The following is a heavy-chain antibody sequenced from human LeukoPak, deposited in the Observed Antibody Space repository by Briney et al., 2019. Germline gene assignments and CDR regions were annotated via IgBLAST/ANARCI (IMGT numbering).Heavy chain of an antibody. CDR1: GFTFSSHW. CDR3: SRDLGD. Sequence: GGSLRLSCAASGFTFSSHWMYWVRQAPGKGLVWVSRISSDGSDISYADSVKGRFTISRDNAENTLSLQMNSLRVEDTAVYYCSRDLGDWGRGTLVTVSS. J-gene: IGHJ1*01. CDR2: ISSDGSDI. V-gene: IGHV3-74*01.